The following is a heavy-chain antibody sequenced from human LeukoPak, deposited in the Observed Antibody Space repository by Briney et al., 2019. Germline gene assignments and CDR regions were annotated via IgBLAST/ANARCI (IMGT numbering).Heavy chain of an antibody. CDR1: GFTFSSYA. D-gene: IGHD3-3*01. Sequence: GGSLRLSCAASGFTFSSYAMHWVRQAPGKGLGWVAVISYDGSNKYYADSVKGRFTVSRDNSKNTLYLQMNSLRAEDTAVYYCARGPKKNDFWSGYSLDYWGQGTLVTVSS. CDR2: ISYDGSNK. CDR3: ARGPKKNDFWSGYSLDY. J-gene: IGHJ4*02. V-gene: IGHV3-30-3*01.